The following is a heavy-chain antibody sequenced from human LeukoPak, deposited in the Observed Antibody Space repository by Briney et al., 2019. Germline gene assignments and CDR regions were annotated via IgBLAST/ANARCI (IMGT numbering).Heavy chain of an antibody. CDR1: GGSITNNY. V-gene: IGHV4-59*01. Sequence: SETLSLTCTVSGGSITNNYWNWHWIRQPQGRGLEWIEYIYYSGSTNHNPSLRSRVTRAVDKSNTQVSLKLNSVTAADTAMYYCARDKSGPTAHYDVFEIWGQGTMVTLSS. CDR3: ARDKSGPTAHYDVFEI. J-gene: IGHJ3*02. D-gene: IGHD3-10*01. CDR2: IYYSGST.